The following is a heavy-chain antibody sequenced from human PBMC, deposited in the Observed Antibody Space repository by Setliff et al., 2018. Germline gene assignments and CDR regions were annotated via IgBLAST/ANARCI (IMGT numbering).Heavy chain of an antibody. Sequence: GESLKISCAASEFTFSSYGMYWVRQAPGKGLEWVAVIWYDGSTKYYADSVKGRFTISRDNSKNTLFLQMNSLRADDTAVYYCMKKIIAGGGPPYDYFDYWGQGTLVTVSS. CDR2: IWYDGSTK. CDR1: EFTFSSYG. V-gene: IGHV3-33*06. D-gene: IGHD1-26*01. CDR3: MKKIIAGGGPPYDYFDY. J-gene: IGHJ4*02.